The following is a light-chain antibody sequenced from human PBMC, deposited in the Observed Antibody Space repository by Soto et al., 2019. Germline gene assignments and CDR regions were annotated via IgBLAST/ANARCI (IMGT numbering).Light chain of an antibody. CDR2: GAS. CDR3: QQCGSSPWT. V-gene: IGKV3-20*01. J-gene: IGKJ1*01. Sequence: EIVLTQSPATLSLSPGERATLSCRASQSISDTLAWYQQKPGQAPRLLIYGASSRATGIPDRFSGGGSGTDFTLTISRLEPEDFAVYYCQQCGSSPWTFGQGTKVDIK. CDR1: QSISDT.